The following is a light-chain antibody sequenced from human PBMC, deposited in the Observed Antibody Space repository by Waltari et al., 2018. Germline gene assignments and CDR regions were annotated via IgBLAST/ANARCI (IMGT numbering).Light chain of an antibody. Sequence: QSALTQPPSVSGSPGQSVTISGSGTSSDGGTYNRLSWYQQPPGTAPKLIIFDLSSRPSGVPDRFSGSKSGSTASLTISGLQAEDEGDYYCSSYTPSGTLVFGGGTKLTVL. CDR1: SSDGGTYNR. CDR3: SSYTPSGTLV. V-gene: IGLV2-18*02. J-gene: IGLJ2*01. CDR2: DLS.